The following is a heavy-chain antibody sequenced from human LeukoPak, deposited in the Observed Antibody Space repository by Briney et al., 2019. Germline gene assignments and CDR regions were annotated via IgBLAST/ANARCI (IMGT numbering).Heavy chain of an antibody. J-gene: IGHJ3*02. CDR3: VLRYSYGLVSLNAFDI. Sequence: ASVKVSCKASGYTFTSYGISWVRQAPGQGLEWMGWISAYNGNTNYAQKLQGRVTMTTDTSTSTAYMELRSPRSDDTAVYYCVLRYSYGLVSLNAFDIWGQGTMVTVSS. V-gene: IGHV1-18*01. CDR1: GYTFTSYG. CDR2: ISAYNGNT. D-gene: IGHD5-18*01.